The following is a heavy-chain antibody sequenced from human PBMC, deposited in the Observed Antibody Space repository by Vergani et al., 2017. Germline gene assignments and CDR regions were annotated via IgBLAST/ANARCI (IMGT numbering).Heavy chain of an antibody. CDR3: ARDYPFFMVPSTGTDY. Sequence: QVQLVQSGAEVKKPGSSVKVSCKASGYTFTSYDINWVRQATGQGLAWMGWMNPNSGNTGYAQKFQGRVTMTRNTSISTAYMELSSLRSEDTAVYYCARDYPFFMVPSTGTDYWGQGTLVTVSS. CDR1: GYTFTSYD. CDR2: MNPNSGNT. J-gene: IGHJ4*02. D-gene: IGHD4/OR15-4a*01. V-gene: IGHV1-8*01.